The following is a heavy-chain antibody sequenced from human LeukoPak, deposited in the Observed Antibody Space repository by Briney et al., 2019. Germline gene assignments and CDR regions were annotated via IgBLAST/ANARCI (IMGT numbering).Heavy chain of an antibody. J-gene: IGHJ4*02. CDR2: INAGNGNT. CDR1: GYTFTSYA. D-gene: IGHD3-10*01. V-gene: IGHV1-3*01. CDR3: ARDLSSSGSYPDY. Sequence: ASVKVSCKASGYTFTSYAMHWVRQAPGQRLEWMGWINAGNGNTKYSQKFQGRVTITRDTSASTAYMELSSLRSEDTAVYYCARDLSSSGSYPDYWGQGTLVTVSS.